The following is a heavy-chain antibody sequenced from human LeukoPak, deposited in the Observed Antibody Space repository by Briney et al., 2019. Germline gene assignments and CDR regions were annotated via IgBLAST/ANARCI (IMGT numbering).Heavy chain of an antibody. J-gene: IGHJ3*02. CDR2: FDPEDGET. V-gene: IGHV1-24*01. CDR3: ATDLRYFDWSSARYAFDI. Sequence: ASVKVSCKVSGYTLTELSMHWVRQAPGKGLEWMGGFDPEDGETIYAQKFQGRVTMTEDTSTDTAYMELSSLRSEDTAVYYCATDLRYFDWSSARYAFDIWGQGTMVTVSS. D-gene: IGHD3-9*01. CDR1: GYTLTELS.